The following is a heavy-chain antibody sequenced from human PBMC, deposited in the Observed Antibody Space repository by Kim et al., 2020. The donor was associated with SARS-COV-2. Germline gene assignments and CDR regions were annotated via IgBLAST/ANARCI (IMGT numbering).Heavy chain of an antibody. V-gene: IGHV1-8*01. CDR2: MNPNSGNT. Sequence: ASVKVSCKASGYTFTSYDINWVRQATGQGLEWMGWMNPNSGNTGYAQKFQGRVTMTRNTSISTAYMELSSLRSEDTAVYYCARAYSNYVILYYYYYMVVWGERTTVTVSS. J-gene: IGHJ6*03. CDR1: GYTFTSYD. CDR3: ARAYSNYVILYYYYYMVV. D-gene: IGHD4-4*01.